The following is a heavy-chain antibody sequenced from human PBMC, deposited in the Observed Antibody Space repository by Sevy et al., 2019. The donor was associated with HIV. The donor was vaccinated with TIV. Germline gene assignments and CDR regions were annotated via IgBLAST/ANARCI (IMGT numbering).Heavy chain of an antibody. V-gene: IGHV4-34*01. Sequence: SETLSLTCTVYGESFSGHYWTWIRQPPGKGLEWIGEVTQSGKTIYKSSLKSRVTISVDTSRNEFSLYLYSVTAADTSLYYCAVSHSMGWGVIPLHIWGPGTLVTVSS. CDR2: VTQSGKT. D-gene: IGHD3-10*01. CDR1: GESFSGHY. CDR3: AVSHSMGWGVIPLHI. J-gene: IGHJ4*02.